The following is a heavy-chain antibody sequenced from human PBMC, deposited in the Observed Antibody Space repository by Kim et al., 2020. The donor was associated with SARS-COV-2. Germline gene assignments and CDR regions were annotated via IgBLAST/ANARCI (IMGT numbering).Heavy chain of an antibody. CDR2: FDPEDGET. CDR1: RYTLTEFS. Sequence: KVSRYTLTEFSMPGVRQAPGKGLEWMGGFDPEDGETIYAQKFQGRVTMTEDTSTDTAYMELSSLRSEDTAVYYCATAIAVAGTTIYYYYG. CDR3: ATAIAVAGTTIYYYYG. J-gene: IGHJ6*01. V-gene: IGHV1-24*01. D-gene: IGHD6-19*01.